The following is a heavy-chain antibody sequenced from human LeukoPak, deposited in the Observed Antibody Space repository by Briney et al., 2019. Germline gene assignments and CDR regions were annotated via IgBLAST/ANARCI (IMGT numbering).Heavy chain of an antibody. Sequence: GGSLRLSCAASRFTFSDYAMTWVRQAPGKGLEWVSVISGTGGTTYYADSVKGQFTVSRDNSQNTLYLQMNSLRVDDTAVYYCAKGSSRGTTLTWFDPWGQGTLVTVSS. D-gene: IGHD4-17*01. CDR2: ISGTGGTT. CDR1: RFTFSDYA. CDR3: AKGSSRGTTLTWFDP. J-gene: IGHJ5*02. V-gene: IGHV3-23*01.